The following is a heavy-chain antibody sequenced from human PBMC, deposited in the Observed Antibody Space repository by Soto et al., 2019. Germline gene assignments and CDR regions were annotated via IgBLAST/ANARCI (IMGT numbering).Heavy chain of an antibody. D-gene: IGHD5-12*01. CDR3: AKIRVATIEPFDY. V-gene: IGHV3-23*01. CDR2: ISGSGGST. J-gene: IGHJ4*02. Sequence: GGSLRLSCAASGFTFSSYAMSWVRQAPGKGLEWVSAISGSGGSTYYEDSVKGRFTISRDNSKNTLYLQMNSLRAEDTAVYYCAKIRVATIEPFDYWGQGTLVTVSS. CDR1: GFTFSSYA.